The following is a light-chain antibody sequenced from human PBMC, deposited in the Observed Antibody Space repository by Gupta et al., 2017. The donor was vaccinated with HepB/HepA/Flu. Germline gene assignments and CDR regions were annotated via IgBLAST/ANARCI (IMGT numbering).Light chain of an antibody. CDR1: QSRRHRNGYKY. CDR3: RQALQTPRT. CDR2: VDS. Sequence: IAMTQSPLSLPVTPGEPASISCRSSQSRRHRNGYKYLDWYLQKPGQAPQLLIYVDSKRATGVPDRFSGSGSGTDFTLKISRGEAEDVGVYYCRQALQTPRTFGQGTKVEIK. V-gene: IGKV2-28*01. J-gene: IGKJ1*01.